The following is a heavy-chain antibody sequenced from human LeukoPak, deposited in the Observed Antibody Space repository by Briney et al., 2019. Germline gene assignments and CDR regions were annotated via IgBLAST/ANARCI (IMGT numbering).Heavy chain of an antibody. J-gene: IGHJ3*02. V-gene: IGHV3-13*04. Sequence: GGSLRLSCAASGFTFISYDMHWVRQPTGKGLEWVSGIDTAGGTYYAGSVKGRFTISRENAKNSMSLQMNSLRAGDTAVYYCARRRYGLGSYSDAFDIWGQGTMVTVSS. CDR1: GFTFISYD. D-gene: IGHD3-10*01. CDR3: ARRRYGLGSYSDAFDI. CDR2: IDTAGGT.